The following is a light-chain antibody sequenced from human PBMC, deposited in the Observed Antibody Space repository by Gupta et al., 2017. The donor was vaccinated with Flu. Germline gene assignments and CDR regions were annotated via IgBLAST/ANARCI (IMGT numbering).Light chain of an antibody. V-gene: IGLV1-40*01. Sequence: QSVLTQPPSVSGAPGQRVTISCTGSSSNLGAGYDVHWYQRLPGTAPKLLIYGNNNRPSGVPDRFSGSKSGTSAFLAITGLQAEDEADYYCQSYDSGLSGSWVFGGGTKLTVL. CDR1: SSNLGAGYD. CDR2: GNN. J-gene: IGLJ3*02. CDR3: QSYDSGLSGSWV.